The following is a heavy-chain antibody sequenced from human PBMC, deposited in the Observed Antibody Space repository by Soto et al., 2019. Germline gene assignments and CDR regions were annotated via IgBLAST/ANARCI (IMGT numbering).Heavy chain of an antibody. V-gene: IGHV1-2*04. Sequence: ASVKVSCKASGYTFTGYYMHWVRQAPGQGLEWMGWINPNSDGTNYAQKFQGWVTMTRDTSISTAYMELSRLRSDDTAVYYCASSIGYSSGFDYWGQGTLVTVSS. CDR2: INPNSDGT. CDR1: GYTFTGYY. D-gene: IGHD6-19*01. J-gene: IGHJ4*02. CDR3: ASSIGYSSGFDY.